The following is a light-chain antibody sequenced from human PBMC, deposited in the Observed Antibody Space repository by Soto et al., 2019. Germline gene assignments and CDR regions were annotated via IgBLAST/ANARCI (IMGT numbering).Light chain of an antibody. CDR1: QRLLHSNGNTF. V-gene: IGKV2-28*01. CDR2: LGS. CDR3: MQALQTPYT. J-gene: IGKJ2*01. Sequence: EIVMTQSPPSLTVTPGEPASISCRSSQRLLHSNGNTFLDWYLQKTGQSPQLLIYLGSNRASGVPDRVSGSEAGTDFTLKISRVEAEDVGVYYCMQALQTPYTFGQGTKLEIK.